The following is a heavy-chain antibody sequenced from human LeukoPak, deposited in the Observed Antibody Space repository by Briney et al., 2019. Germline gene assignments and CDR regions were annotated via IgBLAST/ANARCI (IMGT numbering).Heavy chain of an antibody. J-gene: IGHJ4*02. V-gene: IGHV5-51*01. CDR1: GYRFTNFW. CDR3: ARPSSGWYVLDY. CDR2: IFPADSDT. Sequence: GESLKISCKGSGYRFTNFWIGWVRQMPGKGLEWMGIIFPADSDTKYSPSFQGQVTISADKSISTAYLQWSSLKASDTAMYYCARPSSGWYVLDYWGQGTPVTVSS. D-gene: IGHD6-19*01.